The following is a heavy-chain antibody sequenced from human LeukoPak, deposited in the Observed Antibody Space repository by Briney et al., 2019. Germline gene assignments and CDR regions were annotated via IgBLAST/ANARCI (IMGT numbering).Heavy chain of an antibody. J-gene: IGHJ4*02. V-gene: IGHV3-23*01. CDR2: ISGSGGGT. Sequence: GGSLRLSCAASGFTFSSYAMSWVRQAPGKGLEWVSAISGSGGGTYYADSVKGRFTISRDNSKNTLYLQMNSLRAEDTAVYYCAKWNYGSGSYNYWGQGTLVTVSS. CDR1: GFTFSSYA. CDR3: AKWNYGSGSYNY. D-gene: IGHD3-10*01.